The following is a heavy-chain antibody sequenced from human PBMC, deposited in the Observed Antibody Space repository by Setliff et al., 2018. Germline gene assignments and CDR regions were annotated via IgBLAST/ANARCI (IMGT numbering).Heavy chain of an antibody. Sequence: SETLSLTCTVSGASVTSFAYYWSWIRQPPGKGLEYIGHISHGVSTSYSPSLKSRLSISADTSKNQFSLKLTSVTAADTAVYYCARTHCTTTSCYYFHYWGQGTEVTVSS. CDR1: GASVTSFAYY. V-gene: IGHV4-30-4*01. J-gene: IGHJ4*02. CDR2: ISHGVST. CDR3: ARTHCTTTSCYYFHY. D-gene: IGHD2-2*01.